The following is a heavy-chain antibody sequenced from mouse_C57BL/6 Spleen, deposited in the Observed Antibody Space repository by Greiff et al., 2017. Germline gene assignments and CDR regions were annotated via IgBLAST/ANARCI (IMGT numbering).Heavy chain of an antibody. CDR3: ARERDYDYHYFDY. V-gene: IGHV1-69*01. J-gene: IGHJ2*01. D-gene: IGHD2-4*01. CDR2: IDPSDSYT. Sequence: QVQLQQPGAELVMPGASVKLSCKASGYTFTSYWMHWVKQRPGQGLEWIGEIDPSDSYTNYNQKFKGKSTLTVDKSSRTAYMQLSSLTSEDSAVYYCARERDYDYHYFDYWGQGTTLTVSS. CDR1: GYTFTSYW.